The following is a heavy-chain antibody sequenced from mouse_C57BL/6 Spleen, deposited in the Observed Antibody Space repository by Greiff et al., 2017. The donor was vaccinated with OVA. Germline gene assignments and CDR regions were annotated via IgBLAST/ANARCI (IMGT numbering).Heavy chain of an antibody. CDR3: ARYYYGGYAMDY. Sequence: QVQLKQPGAELVKPGASVKMSCKASGYTFTSYWITWVKQRPGQGLEWIGDIYPGSGSTNYNEKFKCKATLTVDTSSSTAYMQLSSLTSEDSAVYYCARYYYGGYAMDYWGQGTSVTVSS. CDR1: GYTFTSYW. J-gene: IGHJ4*01. CDR2: IYPGSGST. V-gene: IGHV1-55*01. D-gene: IGHD1-1*01.